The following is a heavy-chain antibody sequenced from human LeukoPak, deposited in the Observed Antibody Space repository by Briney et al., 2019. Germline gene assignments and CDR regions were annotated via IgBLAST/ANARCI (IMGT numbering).Heavy chain of an antibody. CDR3: AKETSRSWYLLLVDY. V-gene: IGHV3-23*01. CDR1: GFTFSSYA. D-gene: IGHD6-13*01. CDR2: ISGSGGST. J-gene: IGHJ4*02. Sequence: PGGSLRLSCAASGFTFSSYAMSWVRQAPGKGLEWVSAISGSGGSTYYADTVKGRFTISRDNSKNTLYLQMNSLRAEDTAVYYCAKETSRSWYLLLVDYWGQGTLVTVSS.